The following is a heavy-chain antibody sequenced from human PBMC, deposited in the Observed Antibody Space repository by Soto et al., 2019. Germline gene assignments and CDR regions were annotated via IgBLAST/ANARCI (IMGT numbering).Heavy chain of an antibody. Sequence: PGGSLRLSCAASGLTFSSYAMSWVRQAPGKGLEWVSAISGSGGSTYYADSVKGRFTISRDNSRNTLYLQMNSLRAEDTAVYYCAKDPNFWSGLNRDGMDVWGQGTTVTVSS. J-gene: IGHJ6*02. V-gene: IGHV3-23*01. CDR3: AKDPNFWSGLNRDGMDV. CDR1: GLTFSSYA. D-gene: IGHD3-3*01. CDR2: ISGSGGST.